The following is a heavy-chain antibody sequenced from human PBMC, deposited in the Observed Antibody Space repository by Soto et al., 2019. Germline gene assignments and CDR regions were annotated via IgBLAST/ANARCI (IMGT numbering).Heavy chain of an antibody. CDR2: ISYDGSNK. CDR3: AKDTYYHDSSGYYVCDY. V-gene: IGHV3-30*18. J-gene: IGHJ4*02. CDR1: DFTFSSYG. D-gene: IGHD3-22*01. Sequence: QVQLVESGGGVVQPGRSLTLSCAASDFTFSSYGIHWVRQAPGKVLEWVAVISYDGSNKQYGDSVKGRFTMSRDNSKMPVHLQMNSLRVEGTVVYYCAKDTYYHDSSGYYVCDYWGQGTLVTGSS.